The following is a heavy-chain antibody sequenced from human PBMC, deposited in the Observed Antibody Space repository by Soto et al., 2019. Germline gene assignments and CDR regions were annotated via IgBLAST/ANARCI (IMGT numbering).Heavy chain of an antibody. CDR3: ARGGDSYGYGEYYYHGMDV. CDR1: GRSFCDYY. Sequence: SEPLYKNSAFYGRSFCDYYWSGIRQPPVKGLEWIGEINHSGSTNYNPSLKSRVTISVDTSKNQFSLKLSSVTAADTAVYYCARGGDSYGYGEYYYHGMDVSGQGTTVT. V-gene: IGHV4-34*01. J-gene: IGHJ6*02. CDR2: INHSGST. D-gene: IGHD5-18*01.